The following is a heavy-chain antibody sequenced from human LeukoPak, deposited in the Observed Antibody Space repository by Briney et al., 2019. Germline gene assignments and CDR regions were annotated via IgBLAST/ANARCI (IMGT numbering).Heavy chain of an antibody. V-gene: IGHV4-34*01. CDR2: INHSGST. D-gene: IGHD3-10*01. CDR3: ARAKRETLLSYYGSGSRWGAFDI. Sequence: SETLSLTCAVYGGSFSGYYWSWIRQPPGKGLEWSGEINHSGSTNYNPALKSRVTISLDTSKNQFSLKLSSVTAADTAVYYCARAKRETLLSYYGSGSRWGAFDIWGQGTMVTVSS. J-gene: IGHJ3*02. CDR1: GGSFSGYY.